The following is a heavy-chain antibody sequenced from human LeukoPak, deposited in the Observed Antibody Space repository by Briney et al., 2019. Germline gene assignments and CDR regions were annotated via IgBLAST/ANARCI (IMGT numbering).Heavy chain of an antibody. CDR2: ISTSSSYI. Sequence: PGGSLRLSCTASGFTFNGYSMNWVRQAPGKGLEWVSSISTSSSYIYYADSVKGRFTISRDNSKNSLYLHMNSLRVEDTALYFCAKDRYSSSWYTIDYWGQGTPVTVSS. V-gene: IGHV3-21*04. D-gene: IGHD6-13*01. CDR1: GFTFNGYS. CDR3: AKDRYSSSWYTIDY. J-gene: IGHJ4*02.